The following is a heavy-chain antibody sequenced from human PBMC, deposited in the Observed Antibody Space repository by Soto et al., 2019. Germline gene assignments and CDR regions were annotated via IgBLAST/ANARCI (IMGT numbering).Heavy chain of an antibody. Sequence: ASVKVSCKASGYTFTSYGISWVRQAPGQGLEWMGWISAYNGNTNYAQKLQGRVTMTTDTSTSTAYMELRSLRSDDTAVYYCAREDTAMVPPFFDYGMDVWGQGTTVTVSS. V-gene: IGHV1-18*01. CDR1: GYTFTSYG. J-gene: IGHJ6*02. CDR3: AREDTAMVPPFFDYGMDV. CDR2: ISAYNGNT. D-gene: IGHD5-18*01.